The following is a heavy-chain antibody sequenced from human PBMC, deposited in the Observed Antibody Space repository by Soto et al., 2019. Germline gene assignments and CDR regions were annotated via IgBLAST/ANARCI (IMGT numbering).Heavy chain of an antibody. J-gene: IGHJ2*01. CDR3: AIQGRDGYNHHWDFHL. D-gene: IGHD5-12*01. Sequence: QVQLQESCPGLVKPSESLSLTCTVPGVSIRSYYWSWIRQPPGKGLEWIGYIYYSGRTNYNPSFESRVALSVDTSKNQVAVKLSSVTAADTAGYYCAIQGRDGYNHHWDFHLRGPGTHATVS. CDR1: GVSIRSYY. V-gene: IGHV4-59*08. CDR2: IYYSGRT.